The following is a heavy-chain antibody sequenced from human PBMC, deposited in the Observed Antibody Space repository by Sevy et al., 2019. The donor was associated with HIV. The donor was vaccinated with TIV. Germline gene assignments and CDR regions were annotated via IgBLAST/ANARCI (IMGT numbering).Heavy chain of an antibody. CDR3: AKGSLGSGYSRYNWFDP. J-gene: IGHJ5*02. CDR2: ISGRGGST. D-gene: IGHD3-3*01. CDR1: GFTFSSYA. Sequence: GGSLRLSCAASGFTFSSYAMSWVRQAPGKGLEWVSAISGRGGSTHYADSVKGRFTISRDNSKNTLYLQMNSLRAEDTAVYYCAKGSLGSGYSRYNWFDPWGQGTLVTVSS. V-gene: IGHV3-23*01.